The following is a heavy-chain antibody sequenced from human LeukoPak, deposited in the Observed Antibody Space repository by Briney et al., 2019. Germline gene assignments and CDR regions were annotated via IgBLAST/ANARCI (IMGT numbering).Heavy chain of an antibody. V-gene: IGHV3-23*01. J-gene: IGHJ4*02. Sequence: GGSLRLSCAASGFTFNTYAMTWVRQAPGKGLEWVSCISGKTGTTYYADSVEGRFIISRDSSKTTLYLQMNSLRAEDTAVYYCAKINSRDGYDYDSFDYWGQGTLVTVSS. CDR3: AKINSRDGYDYDSFDY. CDR2: ISGKTGTT. CDR1: GFTFNTYA. D-gene: IGHD5-24*01.